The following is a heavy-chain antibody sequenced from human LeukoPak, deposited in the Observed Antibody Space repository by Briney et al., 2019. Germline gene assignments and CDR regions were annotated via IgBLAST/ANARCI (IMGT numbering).Heavy chain of an antibody. CDR1: GDSVSSNSAA. CDR2: TYYRSKWYN. CDR3: ARESSIMITFGGVTSFDY. Sequence: SQTLSLTCAISGDSVSSNSAAWNWIRQSPSRGLEWLRRTYYRSKWYNDYAVSVKSRITINPDTSKNQFSLQLNSVTPEDTAVYYCARESSIMITFGGVTSFDYWGQGTLVTVSS. J-gene: IGHJ4*02. D-gene: IGHD3-16*01. V-gene: IGHV6-1*01.